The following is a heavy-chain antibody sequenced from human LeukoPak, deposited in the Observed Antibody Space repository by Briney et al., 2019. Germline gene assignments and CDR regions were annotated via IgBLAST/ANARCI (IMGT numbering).Heavy chain of an antibody. Sequence: GGSLRLSCAASGFTFSSYAMHWVRQAPGKGLEWVAVISYDGSNKYYVDSVKGRFTISRDNSKNTLYLQMNSLRAEDTAVYYCARVKVVTAAFDIWGQGTMVTASS. V-gene: IGHV3-30*04. D-gene: IGHD2-21*02. CDR2: ISYDGSNK. J-gene: IGHJ3*02. CDR3: ARVKVVTAAFDI. CDR1: GFTFSSYA.